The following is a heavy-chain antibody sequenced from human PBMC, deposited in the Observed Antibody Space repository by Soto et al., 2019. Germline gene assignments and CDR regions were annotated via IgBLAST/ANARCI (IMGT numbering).Heavy chain of an antibody. CDR2: ISGSGGSP. Sequence: CGSLRLSLAGSGFSFRTYTMIWVLQTPLKGLEWLSVISGSGGSPSYADSVQGRFVISRDNARNTLYLHMNSLRAEDTAMYYCAKARCTTTDCYVPEYWGRGTLVTVSS. CDR1: GFSFRTYT. D-gene: IGHD1-26*01. V-gene: IGHV3-23*01. CDR3: AKARCTTTDCYVPEY. J-gene: IGHJ4*02.